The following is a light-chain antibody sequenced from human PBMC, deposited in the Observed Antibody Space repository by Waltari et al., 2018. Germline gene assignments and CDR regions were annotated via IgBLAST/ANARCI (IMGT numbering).Light chain of an antibody. CDR3: LQHNSYPLT. J-gene: IGKJ3*01. CDR1: QAISSY. Sequence: DIQMTQSPSSLSASVGDTVTITCRASQAISSYLNWFQEKPGKPPKLLIYAATTLQSGVPSRCSGSGSGTEFSLTISILQPEDFAAYYCLQHNSYPLTFGPGTKLDIK. V-gene: IGKV1-17*01. CDR2: AAT.